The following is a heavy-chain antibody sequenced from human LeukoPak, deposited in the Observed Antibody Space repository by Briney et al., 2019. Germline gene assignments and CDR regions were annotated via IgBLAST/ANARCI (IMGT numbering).Heavy chain of an antibody. CDR1: GGTFSSYA. V-gene: IGHV1-69*13. D-gene: IGHD6-19*01. CDR3: ARAGITVAGTGGNDAFDI. CDR2: IIPIFGTA. J-gene: IGHJ3*02. Sequence: ASVKVSCKASGGTFSSYAIIWVRQAPGQGLEWMGGIIPIFGTANYAQNFQGRVTITADESTSTAYMELSSLRSGDTAVYYCARAGITVAGTGGNDAFDIWGQGTMVTVSS.